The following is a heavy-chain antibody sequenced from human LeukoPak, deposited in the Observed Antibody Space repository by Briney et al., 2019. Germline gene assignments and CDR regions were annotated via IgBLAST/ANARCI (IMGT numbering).Heavy chain of an antibody. CDR2: IDNDGSST. Sequence: GGSLRLSCAASGFTFNIYWMHWVRQTPGKGLVWLSGIDNDGSSTTYADSVKGRFTISRDNAKNTLYLQMNSLRAEDTAVYYCARDRRDFYYMDVWGKGTTVTVSS. CDR1: GFTFNIYW. J-gene: IGHJ6*03. V-gene: IGHV3-74*01. CDR3: ARDRRDFYYMDV.